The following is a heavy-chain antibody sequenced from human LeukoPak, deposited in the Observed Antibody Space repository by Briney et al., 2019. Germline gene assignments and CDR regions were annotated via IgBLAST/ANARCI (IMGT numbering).Heavy chain of an antibody. CDR3: ARELHDYRGGSVLDY. J-gene: IGHJ4*02. CDR1: GFTFSSYG. Sequence: AGRSLRLSCAASGFTFSSYGMHWVRQAPGKGLEWVAVISYDGSNKYYADSVKGRFTISRDNSKNTLYLQMNSLRAEDTAVYYCARELHDYRGGSVLDYWGQGTLVTVSS. CDR2: ISYDGSNK. V-gene: IGHV3-30*03. D-gene: IGHD3-16*01.